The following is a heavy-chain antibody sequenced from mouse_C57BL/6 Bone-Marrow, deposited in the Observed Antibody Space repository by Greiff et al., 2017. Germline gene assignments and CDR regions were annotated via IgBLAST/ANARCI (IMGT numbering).Heavy chain of an antibody. CDR3: AREVGLLGDYFDY. Sequence: QVQLQQPGAELVMPGASVKLSCKASGYTFTSYWMHWVKQRPGQGLEWIGEIDPSDSYTNYNQKFKGKSTLTVHKSSSTAYMQLSSLTSEDSAVYYCAREVGLLGDYFDYWGQGTTLTVSS. CDR1: GYTFTSYW. CDR2: IDPSDSYT. J-gene: IGHJ2*01. V-gene: IGHV1-69*01. D-gene: IGHD1-1*01.